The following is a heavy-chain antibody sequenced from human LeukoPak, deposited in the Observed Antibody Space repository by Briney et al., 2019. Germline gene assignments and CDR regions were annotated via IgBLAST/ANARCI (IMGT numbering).Heavy chain of an antibody. CDR3: ASGYGGRRVFDY. J-gene: IGHJ4*02. CDR2: IYYSGST. V-gene: IGHV4-31*03. Sequence: PSETLSLTCTVSGGSISSGGYYWSWIRQHPGKGLEWIGYIYYSGSTYYNPSLKSRVTISVDTSKNQFSLKLSSVTAAGTAVYYRASGYGGRRVFDYWGQGTLVTVSS. D-gene: IGHD4-23*01. CDR1: GGSISSGGYY.